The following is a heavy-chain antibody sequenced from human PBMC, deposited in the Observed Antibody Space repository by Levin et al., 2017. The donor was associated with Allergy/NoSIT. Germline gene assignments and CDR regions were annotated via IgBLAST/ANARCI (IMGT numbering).Heavy chain of an antibody. J-gene: IGHJ4*02. CDR2: ISYDGSNK. V-gene: IGHV3-30-3*01. CDR3: ARDRQYSGYDLSTLNYYFDY. D-gene: IGHD5-12*01. CDR1: GFTFSSYA. Sequence: GGSLRLSCAASGFTFSSYAMHWVRQAPGKGLEWVAVISYDGSNKYYADSVKGRFTISRDNSKNTLYLQMNSLRAEDTAVYYCARDRQYSGYDLSTLNYYFDYWGQGTLVTVSS.